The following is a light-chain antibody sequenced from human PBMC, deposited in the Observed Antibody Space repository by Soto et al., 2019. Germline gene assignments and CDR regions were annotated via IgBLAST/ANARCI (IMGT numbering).Light chain of an antibody. J-gene: IGKJ5*01. CDR2: DAS. Sequence: EIVVTQSPATLSLSPGERATLSCMAIQSVSSYLAWYQQKPGQAPRLLIYDASNRATGIPARFSGSGSGTDFTLTISSLEPEDFEVYYCQQRSNWPITFGQGTRLEIK. CDR3: QQRSNWPIT. V-gene: IGKV3-11*01. CDR1: QSVSSY.